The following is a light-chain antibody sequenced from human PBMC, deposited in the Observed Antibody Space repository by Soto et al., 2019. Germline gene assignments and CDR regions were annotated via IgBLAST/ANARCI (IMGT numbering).Light chain of an antibody. CDR3: QQYYRYSRT. CDR2: DVS. Sequence: DIQMTQSPSTLSASVGDRVTITCRASQTVSSWLAWYQQQPGKAPKLLIYDVSSLESGVPSRFSGSGSGTEFTLTISSLQPDDFATYYCQQYYRYSRTFGQGTKFEV. CDR1: QTVSSW. J-gene: IGKJ1*01. V-gene: IGKV1-5*01.